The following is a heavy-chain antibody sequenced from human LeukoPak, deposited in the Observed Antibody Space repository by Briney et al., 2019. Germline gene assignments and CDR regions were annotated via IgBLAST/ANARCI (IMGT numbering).Heavy chain of an antibody. Sequence: GGSLRLSCAASGFTFSSYWMSWVRQAPGKGLEWVANIKQDGSEKYYVDSVKGRFTISRDNAKNSLYLQMNSLRAEDTAVYYCARDPYYDILTGPLDAFDIWGQGTMVTVSS. V-gene: IGHV3-7*01. D-gene: IGHD3-9*01. CDR3: ARDPYYDILTGPLDAFDI. CDR2: IKQDGSEK. CDR1: GFTFSSYW. J-gene: IGHJ3*02.